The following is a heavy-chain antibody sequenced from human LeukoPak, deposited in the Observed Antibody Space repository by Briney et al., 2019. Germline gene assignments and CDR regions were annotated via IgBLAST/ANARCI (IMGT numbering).Heavy chain of an antibody. V-gene: IGHV3-66*01. CDR1: GFTVSSNY. Sequence: PGGSLRLSCAASGFTVSSNYMSWVRQAPGKGLEWVSVIYSGGSTYYADSVKGRFTISRDNSKDTLYLQMNSLRAEDTAVYYCALAAAASTAFDIWGQGTMVTVSS. D-gene: IGHD6-13*01. J-gene: IGHJ3*02. CDR2: IYSGGST. CDR3: ALAAAASTAFDI.